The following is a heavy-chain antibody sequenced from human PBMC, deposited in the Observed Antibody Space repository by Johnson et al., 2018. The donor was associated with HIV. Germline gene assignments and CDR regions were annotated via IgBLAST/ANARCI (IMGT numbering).Heavy chain of an antibody. D-gene: IGHD5-12*01. Sequence: QMLLVESGGGVVQPGRSLRLSCAASGFTFSSYAMHWVRQAPGKGLEWVAVISYDGSDKYYADSVKGRFTISRDNSKNTLYLQMNSLRAEDTAAYSCARGDRSTYDRRGAFDIWGQGTMVTVSS. CDR1: GFTFSSYA. CDR3: ARGDRSTYDRRGAFDI. V-gene: IGHV3-30*04. J-gene: IGHJ3*02. CDR2: ISYDGSDK.